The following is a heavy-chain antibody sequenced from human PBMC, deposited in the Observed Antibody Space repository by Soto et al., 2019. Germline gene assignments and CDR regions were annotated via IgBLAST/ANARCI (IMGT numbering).Heavy chain of an antibody. J-gene: IGHJ6*02. D-gene: IGHD6-13*01. V-gene: IGHV1-18*01. CDR2: ISAYNGNT. CDR1: GYTFTSYG. CDR3: ARRGGVAAAGYYYYGMDV. Sequence: QVQLVQSGAEVKKPGASVKVSCKASGYTFTSYGISWVRQAPGQGLEWMGWISAYNGNTNYAQKLQGRVTMTTDTSTSIAYMELRSLRSDDTAVYYCARRGGVAAAGYYYYGMDVWGQGTTVTVSS.